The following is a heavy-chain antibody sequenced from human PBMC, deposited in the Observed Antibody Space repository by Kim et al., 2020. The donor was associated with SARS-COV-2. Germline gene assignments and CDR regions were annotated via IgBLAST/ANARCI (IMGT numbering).Heavy chain of an antibody. CDR3: ARDNRVLRFLEWLSAGAPFQH. Sequence: ASVKVSCKASGYTFTGYYMHWVRQAPGQGLEWMGRINPNSGGTNYAQKFQGRVTMTRDTSISTAYMELSRLRSDDTAVYYCARDNRVLRFLEWLSAGAPFQHWGQGTLVTVSS. CDR1: GYTFTGYY. D-gene: IGHD3-3*01. J-gene: IGHJ1*01. CDR2: INPNSGGT. V-gene: IGHV1-2*06.